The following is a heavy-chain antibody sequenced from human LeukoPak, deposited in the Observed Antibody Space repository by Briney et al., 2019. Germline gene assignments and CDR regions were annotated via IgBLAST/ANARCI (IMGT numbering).Heavy chain of an antibody. CDR1: DASFRGYY. CDR3: ARGLRYYYDSSVKFDY. D-gene: IGHD3-22*01. V-gene: IGHV4-34*01. J-gene: IGHJ4*02. CDR2: INHSGST. Sequence: SETLSLIFSVYDASFRGYYCSWIRQPPGKGLEWIGEINHSGSTNYNPSLKSRVTISVDTSKNQFSLKLSSVTAADTAVYYCARGLRYYYDSSVKFDYWGQGTLVTVSS.